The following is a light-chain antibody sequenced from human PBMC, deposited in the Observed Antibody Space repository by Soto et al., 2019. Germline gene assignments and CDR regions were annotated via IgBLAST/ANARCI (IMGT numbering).Light chain of an antibody. J-gene: IGKJ1*01. CDR1: QSVSSN. V-gene: IGKV3-15*01. CDR2: GAS. CDR3: QQYTDWPRT. Sequence: EIVMTQSPATLSVSLGEGVTLSCRASQSVSSNLAWYQQKPGQAPRLLIYGASTRATGIPARFSGSGSGTEFTLTISSLQSDDSAIYYCQQYTDWPRTFGLGTKVEMK.